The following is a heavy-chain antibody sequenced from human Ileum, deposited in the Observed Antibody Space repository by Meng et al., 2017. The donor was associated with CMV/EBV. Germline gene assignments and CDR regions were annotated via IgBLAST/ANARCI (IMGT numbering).Heavy chain of an antibody. CDR3: VTADHHAIKY. V-gene: IGHV4-34*01. J-gene: IGHJ4*02. CDR1: GSFSPYT. CDR2: INQYGST. Sequence: QVQIQQWGAGLLKPSETLSLTCSLGGSFSPYTWSCIRQAPGKGLEWIGEINQYGSTNFNPSVKSRVTISRDTSKNQFSLRLNSVTAADAAVYYCVTADHHAIKYWGQGTLVTVSS. D-gene: IGHD5-12*01.